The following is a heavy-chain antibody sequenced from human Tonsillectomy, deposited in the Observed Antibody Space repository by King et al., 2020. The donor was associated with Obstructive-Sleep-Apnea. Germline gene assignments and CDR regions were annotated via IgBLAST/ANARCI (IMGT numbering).Heavy chain of an antibody. D-gene: IGHD3-10*01. CDR2: IYYSGST. CDR1: GGFISSYY. V-gene: IGHV4-59*01. Sequence: QLQESGPGLVKPSETLSLTCTVSGGFISSYYWSWLRPPPGKGLEWIGYIYYSGSTNYNPSLKSRVTISVDTSKHRFSLNLTSVTAADTAVYYCARDRARGVRGAPYYYAMDVWGQGTTVAVSS. CDR3: ARDRARGVRGAPYYYAMDV. J-gene: IGHJ6*01.